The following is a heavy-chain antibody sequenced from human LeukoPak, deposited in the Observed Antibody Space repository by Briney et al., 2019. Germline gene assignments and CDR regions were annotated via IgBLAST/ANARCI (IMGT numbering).Heavy chain of an antibody. J-gene: IGHJ5*02. CDR3: AKVPGPTSQDPLEWFSDPFDP. V-gene: IGHV4-34*01. Sequence: PSETLSLTCAVYGGSFSGYYWSWIRQPPGKGLEWIGEINHSGSTNYNPSLKSRVTISVDTSKNQFSLKLSSVTAADTAVYYCAKVPGPTSQDPLEWFSDPFDPWGQGTLVTVSS. CDR2: INHSGST. CDR1: GGSFSGYY. D-gene: IGHD3-3*01.